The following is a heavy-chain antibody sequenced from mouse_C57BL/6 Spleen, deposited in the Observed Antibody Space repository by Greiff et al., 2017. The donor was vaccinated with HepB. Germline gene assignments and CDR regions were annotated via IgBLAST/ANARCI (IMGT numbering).Heavy chain of an antibody. CDR3: TRGGGWDRYFDV. D-gene: IGHD4-1*01. CDR1: GFTFSSYA. CDR2: ISSGGDYI. J-gene: IGHJ1*03. Sequence: EVKLVESGEGLVKPGGSLKLSCAASGFTFSSYAMSWVRQTPEKRLEWVAYISSGGDYIYYADTVKGRFTISRDNARNTLYLQMSSLKSEDTAMYYCTRGGGWDRYFDVWGTGTTVTVSS. V-gene: IGHV5-9-1*02.